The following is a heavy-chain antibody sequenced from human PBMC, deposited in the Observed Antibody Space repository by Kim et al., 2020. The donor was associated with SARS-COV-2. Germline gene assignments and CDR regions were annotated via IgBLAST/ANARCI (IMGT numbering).Heavy chain of an antibody. Sequence: NPSLKSRVTRSVDTSKNQCSRKLSSVTAADTSVYYCARSSSGWYNAFDIWGQGTMVTVSS. J-gene: IGHJ3*02. V-gene: IGHV4-59*01. D-gene: IGHD6-19*01. CDR3: ARSSSGWYNAFDI.